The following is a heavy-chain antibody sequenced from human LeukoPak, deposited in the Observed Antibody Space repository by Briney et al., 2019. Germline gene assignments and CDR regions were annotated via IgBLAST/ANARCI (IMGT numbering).Heavy chain of an antibody. CDR2: IKQDGSEK. CDR1: GFTFNSHW. CDR3: VRDSFRAPTAFDY. V-gene: IGHV3-7*04. J-gene: IGHJ4*02. Sequence: PGGSLRLSCAASGFTFNSHWMSWVRQAPGKGLEWVANIKQDGSEKYHMDSLKGRFTIPRDNARNSLHLQMNSVRVEDTAVYYCVRDSFRAPTAFDYWGQGTPVTVSS.